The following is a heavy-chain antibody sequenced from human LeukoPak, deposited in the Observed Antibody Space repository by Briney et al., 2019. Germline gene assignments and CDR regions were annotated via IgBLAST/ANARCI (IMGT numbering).Heavy chain of an antibody. Sequence: GGSLRLSCAVSGFTVSSYGMTWVRQAPGKGLEWVSAFSATDGSAQYAESVKGRFTISRDNSENSLYLQMNSLRDEDTAVYYCAKARIAAAGTGAFDVWGQGTMVTVSS. CDR3: AKARIAAAGTGAFDV. D-gene: IGHD6-13*01. CDR2: FSATDGSA. CDR1: GFTVSSYG. V-gene: IGHV3-23*01. J-gene: IGHJ3*01.